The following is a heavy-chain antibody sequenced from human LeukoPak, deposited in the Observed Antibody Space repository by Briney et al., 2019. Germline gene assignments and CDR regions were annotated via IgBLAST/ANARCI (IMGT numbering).Heavy chain of an antibody. CDR1: GGSISSYY. CDR2: IYYSGST. Sequence: PSETLSLTCTVSGGSISSYYWSWIRQPPGKGLEWIGYIYYSGSTNYNPSLKSRVTIAVDTSKNQFSLKLSSMTAADTAVYYCARNPPSWYFDLWGRGTLVIVSS. V-gene: IGHV4-59*01. CDR3: ARNPPSWYFDL. J-gene: IGHJ2*01.